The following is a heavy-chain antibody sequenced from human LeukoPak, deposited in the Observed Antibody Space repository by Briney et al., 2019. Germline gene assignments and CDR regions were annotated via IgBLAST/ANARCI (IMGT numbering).Heavy chain of an antibody. CDR1: GGSFSGYY. D-gene: IGHD3-22*01. CDR2: INHSGST. Sequence: SETLSLXCAVYGGSFSGYYWSWIRLPPGKGLESIGEINHSGSTNYNPSLKSRVTISVDTSKNQFSLKLSSVTAADTAVYYCARVRRIVVVITTGVFDYWGQGTLVTVSS. J-gene: IGHJ4*02. CDR3: ARVRRIVVVITTGVFDY. V-gene: IGHV4-34*01.